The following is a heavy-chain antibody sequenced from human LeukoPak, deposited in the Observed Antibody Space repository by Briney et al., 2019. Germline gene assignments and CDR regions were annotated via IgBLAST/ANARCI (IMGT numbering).Heavy chain of an antibody. D-gene: IGHD2-2*01. J-gene: IGHJ5*02. CDR1: GFTFSSYG. CDR2: ISYDGSNK. CDR3: AKDPAGGVPAADNWFDP. V-gene: IGHV3-30*18. Sequence: PGGSLRLSCAASGFTFSSYGMHWVRQAPGKGLEWVAVISYDGSNKYYADSVKGRFTISRDNSKNTLYLQMNSLRAEDTAVYYCAKDPAGGVPAADNWFDPWGQGTLVTVSS.